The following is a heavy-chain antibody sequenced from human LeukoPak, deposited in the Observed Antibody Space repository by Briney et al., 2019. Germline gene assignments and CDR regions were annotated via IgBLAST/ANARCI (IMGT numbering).Heavy chain of an antibody. CDR2: INSAGST. V-gene: IGHV3-23*01. CDR1: GFTFSSYA. Sequence: LSGGSLRLSCAASGFTFSSYAMSWVRQAPGKGLDWVSAINSAGSTYYGDSVRGRFTISRDNSKNVLYLQMNSLRAEDTALYYCAKDQNTVATAPFDYWGQGTLVTVSS. D-gene: IGHD4-17*01. J-gene: IGHJ4*02. CDR3: AKDQNTVATAPFDY.